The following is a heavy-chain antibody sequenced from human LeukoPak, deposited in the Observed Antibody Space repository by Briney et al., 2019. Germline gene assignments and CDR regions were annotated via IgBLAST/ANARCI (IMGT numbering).Heavy chain of an antibody. V-gene: IGHV4-39*07. J-gene: IGHJ4*02. Sequence: KPSETLFLTSTVSGGSTSSNSYYWRWTRQPPGEGLECIGEISHSGSTNYNPPLKSRVTISVDTSKNQFSLKLSSVIAADTAVYYCARFNRRITMIVAIDYWGQGTLVTVSS. D-gene: IGHD3-22*01. CDR3: ARFNRRITMIVAIDY. CDR1: GGSTSSNSYY. CDR2: ISHSGST.